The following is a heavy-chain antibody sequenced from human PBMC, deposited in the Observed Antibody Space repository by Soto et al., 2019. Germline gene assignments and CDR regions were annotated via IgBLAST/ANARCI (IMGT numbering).Heavy chain of an antibody. CDR1: GYSFTSYW. J-gene: IGHJ6*02. Sequence: GESLKISCKGSGYSFTSYWIGWVRQMPGKGLEWMGIIYPGDSDTRYSPYFQGQVTISADKSISTAYLQWSSLKASDTAMYYCARHPPPDTDGSGSRGSYYYYGMDVWGQGTTVTVSS. CDR2: IYPGDSDT. D-gene: IGHD3-10*01. CDR3: ARHPPPDTDGSGSRGSYYYYGMDV. V-gene: IGHV5-51*01.